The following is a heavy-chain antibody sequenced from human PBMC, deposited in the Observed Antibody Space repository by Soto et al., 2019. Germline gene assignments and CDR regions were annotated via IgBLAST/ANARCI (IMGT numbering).Heavy chain of an antibody. CDR3: ARDARIVVVPAAMVGYYYGMDV. J-gene: IGHJ6*02. D-gene: IGHD2-2*01. CDR1: GYTFTSYY. V-gene: IGHV1-46*01. Sequence: ASVKVSCKASGYTFTSYYMQWVRQAPGQGLEWMGIINPSGGSTSYAQKFQGRVTMTRDTSTSTVYMELSSLRSEDTAVCYCARDARIVVVPAAMVGYYYGMDVWGQGTTLTVSS. CDR2: INPSGGST.